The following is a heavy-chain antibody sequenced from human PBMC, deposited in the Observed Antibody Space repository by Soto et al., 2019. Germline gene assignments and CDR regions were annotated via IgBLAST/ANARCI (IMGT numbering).Heavy chain of an antibody. CDR3: ARNAEMATVTDFYYYSGMDG. D-gene: IGHD4-4*01. CDR1: GGSISSGGYY. CDR2: IYYSGST. Sequence: QVQLQESGPGLVKPSQNLSLTSTVSGGSISSGGYYWSRLRQHPGKVLEWIGYIYYSGSTYYNPPRTSRVTISLHTSQIQIYLKLISANAANTAVYYGARNAEMATVTDFYYYSGMDGWGQGTTVTVFS. V-gene: IGHV4-31*03. J-gene: IGHJ6*02.